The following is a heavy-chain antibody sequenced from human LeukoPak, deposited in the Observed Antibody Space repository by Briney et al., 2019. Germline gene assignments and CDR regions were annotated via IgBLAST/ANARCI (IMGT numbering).Heavy chain of an antibody. V-gene: IGHV3-53*01. CDR3: ARDQDFWSGFFDY. J-gene: IGHJ4*02. CDR1: GFTVSTNY. Sequence: GGSLRLSCAAPGFTVSTNYMSWVRQAPGKGLEWVSVIYSDGRTYYADSVKGRFTISRDNAKNTLSLQMNSLRAEDTAVYYCARDQDFWSGFFDYWGQGTLVTVSS. CDR2: IYSDGRT. D-gene: IGHD3-3*01.